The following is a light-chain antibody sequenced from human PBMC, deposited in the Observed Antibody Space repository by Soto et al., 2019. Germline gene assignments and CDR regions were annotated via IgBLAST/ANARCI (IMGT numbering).Light chain of an antibody. J-gene: IGKJ2*02. CDR2: KAS. CDR1: QSISSW. CDR3: QQYKNYPGT. Sequence: DTQMTQSPSTLSASVGDRVTITCRASQSISSWLAWYQQKPGKAPKVLIYKASFLESGVPSRFSGSGSGTEFTLTISSLQPDDFATYYCQQYKNYPGTFGQGTKLEIK. V-gene: IGKV1-5*03.